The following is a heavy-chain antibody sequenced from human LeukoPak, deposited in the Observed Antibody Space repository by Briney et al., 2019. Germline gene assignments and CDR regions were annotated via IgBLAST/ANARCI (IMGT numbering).Heavy chain of an antibody. CDR3: ARDRTFFGSGSYYFDAFDI. D-gene: IGHD3-10*01. CDR2: ISAYNGNT. J-gene: IGHJ3*02. Sequence: ASVKVSCKASGYTFIAYYIHWVRQAPGQGLEWMGWISAYNGNTNYAQKLQGRVTMTTDTSTSTAYMELRSLRSDDTAVYYCARDRTFFGSGSYYFDAFDIWGQGTMVTVSS. CDR1: GYTFIAYY. V-gene: IGHV1-18*04.